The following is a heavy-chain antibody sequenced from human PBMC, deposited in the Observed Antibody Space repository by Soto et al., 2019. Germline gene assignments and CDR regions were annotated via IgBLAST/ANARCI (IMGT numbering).Heavy chain of an antibody. CDR1: GYTFTSYA. CDR2: ISPLKGRT. J-gene: IGHJ1*01. CDR3: AMDYGDRPEYFKH. Sequence: QVQLVQSGPDLKRPGASMKVSCKASGYTFTSYAISWLRQAPGQGLEWMAWISPLKGRTQYSQKAQGRVTLSTDTSSNTAYMEMTTLRVDDTAVYYCAMDYGDRPEYFKHWGQGTLVTVS. D-gene: IGHD4-17*01. V-gene: IGHV1-18*04.